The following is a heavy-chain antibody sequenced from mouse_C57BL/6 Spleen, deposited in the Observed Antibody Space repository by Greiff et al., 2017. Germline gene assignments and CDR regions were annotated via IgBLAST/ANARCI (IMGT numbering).Heavy chain of an antibody. CDR3: AKTNGSSYLGYYYAMDY. V-gene: IGHV2-5*01. CDR2: IWRGGST. J-gene: IGHJ4*01. CDR1: GFSLTSYG. Sequence: QVQLKESGPGLVQPSQSLSITCPVSGFSLTSYGVHWVRQSPGKGLEWLGVIWRGGSTDYNAAFMSRLSITKDNSKSQVFFKMNSLQAEDTAIYYCAKTNGSSYLGYYYAMDYWGKGTSVTVSS. D-gene: IGHD1-1*01.